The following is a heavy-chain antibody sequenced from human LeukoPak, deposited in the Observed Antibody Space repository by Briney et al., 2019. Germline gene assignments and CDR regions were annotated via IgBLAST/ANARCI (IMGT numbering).Heavy chain of an antibody. CDR3: AKGGSYYDGDY. CDR2: VYYSGST. Sequence: PSETLSLTCTVSGASMSIYYWTWIRQVPGKGLEWIGNVYYSGSTRYNPSLMGRATISTDTSKNTFSLKVTSMTAADTAVYFCAKGGSYYDGDYWGQGTLVTVSS. V-gene: IGHV4-59*03. D-gene: IGHD1-26*01. J-gene: IGHJ4*02. CDR1: GASMSIYY.